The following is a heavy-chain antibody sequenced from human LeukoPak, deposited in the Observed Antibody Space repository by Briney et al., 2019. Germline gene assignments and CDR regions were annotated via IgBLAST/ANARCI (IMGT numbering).Heavy chain of an antibody. CDR3: AREEGGNYYYMDV. V-gene: IGHV1-18*01. CDR2: ISGYNGET. D-gene: IGHD3-16*01. CDR1: GYRFTSSG. J-gene: IGHJ6*03. Sequence: APVKVSCKASGYRFTSSGISWVRQAPGQGLEWMGWISGYNGETNYVQKFQGRVTMTTDSSTSTAYMELRSLRSDDTAVYYCAREEGGNYYYMDVWGKGTTVTVSS.